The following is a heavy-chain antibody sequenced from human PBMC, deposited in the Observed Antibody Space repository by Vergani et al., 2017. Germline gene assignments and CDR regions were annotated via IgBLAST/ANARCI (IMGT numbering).Heavy chain of an antibody. J-gene: IGHJ3*02. CDR2: ISWNSGAV. CDR1: GITFWKFG. D-gene: IGHD1-7*01. CDR3: AKDLRPDGITGTGNAFDI. V-gene: IGHV3-9*01. Sequence: EVDLVESGGGLAQPGGSLRLSCEASGITFWKFGMHWVRQGPGKGLEWVSGISWNSGAVDYADSVRGRFTISRDNAKNSLFLEMNSLRFEDTALYYCAKDLRPDGITGTGNAFDIWGQGTMVTVSS.